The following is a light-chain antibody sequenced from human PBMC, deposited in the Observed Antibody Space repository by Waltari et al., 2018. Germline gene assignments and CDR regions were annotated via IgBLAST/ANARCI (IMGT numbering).Light chain of an antibody. CDR1: NIGSKS. CDR3: QVWDSSSDLI. Sequence: SYVLTQPPSVSVAPGKTARITCGGTNIGSKSVHWYQQNPGQAPCLVIYYDSDRPSGIPGRFSGSNSGNTATLTISRVEAGDEADYYCQVWDSSSDLIFGGGTKLTVL. CDR2: YDS. V-gene: IGLV3-21*04. J-gene: IGLJ2*01.